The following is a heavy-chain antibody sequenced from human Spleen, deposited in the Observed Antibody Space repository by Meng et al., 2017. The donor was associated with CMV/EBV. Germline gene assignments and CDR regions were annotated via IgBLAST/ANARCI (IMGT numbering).Heavy chain of an antibody. CDR2: TYYRSKWYN. D-gene: IGHD1-1*01. Sequence: LRLSCVISGDTVSSNSAAWNWIRQSPWRGLEWLGRTYYRSKWYNDYAESVKSRLIINPDTSKNQFSLHLNSVTPEDAAVYYCARDDVQGMDVWGQGTTVTVSS. J-gene: IGHJ6*02. V-gene: IGHV6-1*01. CDR1: GDTVSSNSAA. CDR3: ARDDVQGMDV.